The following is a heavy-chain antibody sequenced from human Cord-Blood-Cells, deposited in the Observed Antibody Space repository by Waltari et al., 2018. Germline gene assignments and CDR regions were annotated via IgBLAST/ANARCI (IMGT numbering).Heavy chain of an antibody. J-gene: IGHJ6*03. V-gene: IGHV3-7*01. CDR3: AREGFGVVIDYYYYYYYMDV. CDR2: IKQDGSEK. CDR1: GFTVGSHR. Sequence: EVQLVESGGGLVQPGGSLILSCAASGFTVGSHRMSWARQALGTGQVWVANIKQDGSEKYYVDSVKGRFTISRDNAKNSLYLQMNSLRAEDTAVYYCAREGFGVVIDYYYYYYYMDVWGKGTTVTVSS. D-gene: IGHD3-3*01.